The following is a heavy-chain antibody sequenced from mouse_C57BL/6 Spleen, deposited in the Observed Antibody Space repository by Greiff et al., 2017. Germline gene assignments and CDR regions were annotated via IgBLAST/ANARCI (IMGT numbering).Heavy chain of an antibody. Sequence: EVQLQQSGPELVKPGASVKISCKASGYTFTDYYMNWVKQSHGKSLEWIGDINPNNGGTSYNQKFKGKATLTVDKSSSTAYMELRSLTSEDSAVYYCAMITTVVEGYFDVWGTGTTVTVSS. V-gene: IGHV1-26*01. J-gene: IGHJ1*03. CDR1: GYTFTDYY. D-gene: IGHD1-1*01. CDR2: INPNNGGT. CDR3: AMITTVVEGYFDV.